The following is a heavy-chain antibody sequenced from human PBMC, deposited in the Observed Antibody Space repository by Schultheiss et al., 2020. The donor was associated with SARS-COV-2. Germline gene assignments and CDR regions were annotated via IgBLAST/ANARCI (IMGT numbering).Heavy chain of an antibody. D-gene: IGHD3-16*01. CDR3: ARHRRGYYFDF. J-gene: IGHJ4*02. CDR2: IYPGDSDT. V-gene: IGHV5-51*01. CDR1: GYSFTTYW. Sequence: GESLKISCKGSGYSFTTYWIGWVRQMPGKGLEWMGIIYPGDSDTRYSPPFQGQVSISADKSISTAYLQWNSLKASDTAMYYCARHRRGYYFDFWGQGTLVTVSS.